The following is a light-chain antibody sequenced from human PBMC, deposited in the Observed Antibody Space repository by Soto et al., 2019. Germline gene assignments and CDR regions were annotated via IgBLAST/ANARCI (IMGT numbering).Light chain of an antibody. Sequence: EIVLTQSPCTLSLSPGERATLSCRASQSVSSSYLAWYQQKPGQAPRLLIYGASSRATGIPDRFSGSGSGTDFTLTISRLEPEDFAVYYCQQYGSSLALTFGGGTQVDIK. V-gene: IGKV3-20*01. CDR1: QSVSSSY. J-gene: IGKJ4*01. CDR2: GAS. CDR3: QQYGSSLALT.